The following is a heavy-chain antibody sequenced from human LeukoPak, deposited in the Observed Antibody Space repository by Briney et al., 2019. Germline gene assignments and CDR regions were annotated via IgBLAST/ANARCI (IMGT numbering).Heavy chain of an antibody. CDR2: IYSSGST. V-gene: IGHV4-59*01. CDR3: ARDLGYCSNTSCLSYGMDV. J-gene: IGHJ6*02. CDR1: GGSISSYY. D-gene: IGHD2-2*01. Sequence: SETLSLTCTVSGGSISSYYWSWIQQPPGKGLEWIGFIYSSGSTNYNPSLKSRVTISVDTSKNQFSLKLKFVTAADTAVYYCARDLGYCSNTSCLSYGMDVWGQGTTVTVSS.